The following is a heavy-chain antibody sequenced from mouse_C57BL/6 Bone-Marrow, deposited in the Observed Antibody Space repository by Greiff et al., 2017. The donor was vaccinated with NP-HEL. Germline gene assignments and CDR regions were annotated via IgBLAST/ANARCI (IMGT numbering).Heavy chain of an antibody. Sequence: EVHLVESGGGLVQPGGSLKLSCAASGFTFSDYYMYWVRQTPEKRLEWVAYISNGGGSTYYPDTVKGRFTISRDNAKNTLYLQMSRLKSEDTAMYYCARHPYYYGSSDYYAMDYWGQGTSVTVSS. CDR1: GFTFSDYY. CDR2: ISNGGGST. D-gene: IGHD1-1*01. CDR3: ARHPYYYGSSDYYAMDY. V-gene: IGHV5-12*01. J-gene: IGHJ4*01.